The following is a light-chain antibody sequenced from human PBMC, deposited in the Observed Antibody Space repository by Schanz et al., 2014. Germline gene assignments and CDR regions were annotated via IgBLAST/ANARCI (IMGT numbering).Light chain of an antibody. CDR1: QSISTS. Sequence: IQMTQSPSSLSASVGDTVTITCRASQSISTSLAWYQQKPGKAPYLLIYDASSLESGVPSRFSGSGSGTEFTLTISSLQPDDFATYYCLQHNSYPLTFGGGTKVEIK. V-gene: IGKV1-5*01. J-gene: IGKJ4*01. CDR3: LQHNSYPLT. CDR2: DAS.